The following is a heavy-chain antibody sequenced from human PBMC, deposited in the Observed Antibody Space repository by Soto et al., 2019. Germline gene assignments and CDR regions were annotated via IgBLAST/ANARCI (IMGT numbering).Heavy chain of an antibody. J-gene: IGHJ4*02. CDR1: GASFRGYY. Sequence: QVQLQQWGAGLLKPSETLSLTCAVHGASFRGYYWSWIRQPPGKGLEWIGEINHSGSTNYNPSLKRRVTISVDTSKNQFSLKLSSVTAAATAVYYFARGYGRNFDYWGQGTLVTVSS. V-gene: IGHV4-34*01. CDR2: INHSGST. D-gene: IGHD3-10*01. CDR3: ARGYGRNFDY.